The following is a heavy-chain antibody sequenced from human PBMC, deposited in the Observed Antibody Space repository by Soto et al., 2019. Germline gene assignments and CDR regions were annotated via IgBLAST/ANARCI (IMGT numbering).Heavy chain of an antibody. V-gene: IGHV3-30-3*01. D-gene: IGHD1-20*01. J-gene: IGHJ5*02. CDR3: ERDQSSAVITSAYFDP. Sequence: GGSLRLSCPASGFTFSSYSLEWVRQAPGKGLEWVAVISYDGSTNSYKDAVKGRFTISRNDYKNTLYLQMKRMSAEAAAVDYCERDQSSAVITSAYFDPWGQGTLVTVSS. CDR2: ISYDGSTN. CDR1: GFTFSSYS.